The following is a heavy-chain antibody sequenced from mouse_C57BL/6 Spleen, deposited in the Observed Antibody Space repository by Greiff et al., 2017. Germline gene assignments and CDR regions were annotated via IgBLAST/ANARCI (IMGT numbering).Heavy chain of an antibody. D-gene: IGHD2-4*01. CDR1: GFSLTSYA. Sequence: VKLMESGPGLVAPSQSLSITCTVSGFSLTSYAISWVRQPPGKGLEWLGVIWTGGGTNYNSALKSRLSISKDNSKSQVFLKMNSLQTDDTARYYCARDDYDGVYYAMDYWGQGTSVTVSS. J-gene: IGHJ4*01. V-gene: IGHV2-9-1*01. CDR2: IWTGGGT. CDR3: ARDDYDGVYYAMDY.